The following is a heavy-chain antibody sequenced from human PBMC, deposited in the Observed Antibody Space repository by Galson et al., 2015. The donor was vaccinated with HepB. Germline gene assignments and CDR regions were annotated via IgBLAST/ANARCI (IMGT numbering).Heavy chain of an antibody. CDR3: TKDYGLLTYGLFDSFDV. CDR2: ISGSGGSV. Sequence: SLRLSCAASGFAFSSYAMSWVRQAPGKGLEWVATISGSGGSVYFAEAVRGRFSIFRDNHKNTTALRMTSLRLEDTALYFCTKDYGLLTYGLFDSFDVWGQGTMVAVSS. V-gene: IGHV3-23*01. J-gene: IGHJ3*01. CDR1: GFAFSSYA. D-gene: IGHD3-9*01.